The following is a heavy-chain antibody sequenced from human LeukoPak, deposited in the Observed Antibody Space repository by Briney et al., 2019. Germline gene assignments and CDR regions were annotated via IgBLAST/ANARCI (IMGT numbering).Heavy chain of an antibody. CDR1: GGTFSSYA. J-gene: IGHJ4*02. CDR3: ARVEFGYSSGWLFDY. V-gene: IGHV1-69*06. D-gene: IGHD6-19*01. CDR2: IIPIFGTA. Sequence: SVEVSCRASGGTFSSYAISWVRQAPGQGLEWMGGIIPIFGTANYAQKFQGRVTITADKSTSTAYMELSSLRSEDTAVYYCARVEFGYSSGWLFDYWGQGTLVTVSS.